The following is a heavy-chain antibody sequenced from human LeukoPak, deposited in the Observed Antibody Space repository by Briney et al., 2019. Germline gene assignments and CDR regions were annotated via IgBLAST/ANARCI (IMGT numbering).Heavy chain of an antibody. D-gene: IGHD6-6*01. V-gene: IGHV4-59*08. J-gene: IGHJ6*03. Sequence: SQTLSLTYTVSGGSISIYYWSWIRQPPGKGLEWIGYIYYSGSTNYNPPLKIRVTISVDPSKNLFSLKLSSVTAADTAVYYCARHRGEYSSSSDYYYYMDVWGKGTTVTVSS. CDR3: ARHRGEYSSSSDYYYYMDV. CDR1: GGSISIYY. CDR2: IYYSGST.